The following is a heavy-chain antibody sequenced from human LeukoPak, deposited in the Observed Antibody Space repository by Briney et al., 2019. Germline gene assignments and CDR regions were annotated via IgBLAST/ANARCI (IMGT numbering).Heavy chain of an antibody. D-gene: IGHD3-22*01. CDR3: ARDVDSSGYYLDY. CDR1: GCSISSYY. V-gene: IGHV4-59*01. CDR2: IYYSGST. Sequence: PSETLSLTCTVSGCSISSYYWSWIRQPPGKGLEWIGYIYYSGSTNYNPSLKSRVTISVDTSKNQFSLKLSSVTAADTAVYYCARDVDSSGYYLDYWGQGTLVTVSS. J-gene: IGHJ4*02.